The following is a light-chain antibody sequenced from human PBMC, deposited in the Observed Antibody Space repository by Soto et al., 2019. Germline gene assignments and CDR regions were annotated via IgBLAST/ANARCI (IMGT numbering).Light chain of an antibody. V-gene: IGKV3-11*01. Sequence: EIVLTQSPGTLSLSPGERATFSCRASQSVSSSYLAWYQQKPGQAPRLLIYDASNRATGIPARFSGSGSATDFTLTISSLEPEDFAIYYCQQRYNWPLTFGQGTKVDIK. J-gene: IGKJ1*01. CDR3: QQRYNWPLT. CDR2: DAS. CDR1: QSVSSSY.